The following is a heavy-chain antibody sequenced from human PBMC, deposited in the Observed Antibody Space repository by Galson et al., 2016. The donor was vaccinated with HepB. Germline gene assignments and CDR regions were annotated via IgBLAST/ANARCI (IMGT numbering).Heavy chain of an antibody. J-gene: IGHJ4*02. D-gene: IGHD3-16*01. V-gene: IGHV4-59*08. Sequence: SETLSLTCSVSGASITSYYWTWIRQSPGKALEWVGDIFYRGGTRYNASLQSRVTISADMPKNQVFLKLTSVTAADTAVYYCARRPGGMNPVDDYFDNWGLGAVVTVSS. CDR1: GASITSYY. CDR3: ARRPGGMNPVDDYFDN. CDR2: IFYRGGT.